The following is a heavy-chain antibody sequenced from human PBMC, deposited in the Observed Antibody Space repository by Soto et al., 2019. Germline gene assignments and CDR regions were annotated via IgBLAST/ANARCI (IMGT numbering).Heavy chain of an antibody. Sequence: VPLCLTCAVAGGSSSSSDWWRWVHQPPRKGLEWIGEIYHSGSTNYNPSLKSRVTVSRDNSKNMLYLQMDNLGAEDTAVYYCARDEIQIWSCVGSFDSWGQGTLVTVSS. J-gene: IGHJ4*02. CDR2: IYHSGST. V-gene: IGHV4-4*02. D-gene: IGHD5-18*01. CDR3: ARDEIQIWSCVGSFDS. CDR1: GGSSSSSDW.